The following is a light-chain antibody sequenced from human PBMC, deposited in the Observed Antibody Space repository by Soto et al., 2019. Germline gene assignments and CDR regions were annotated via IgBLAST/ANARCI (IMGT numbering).Light chain of an antibody. CDR3: QQYFGPPQT. Sequence: DIVMTQSPDSLAVSLGERATINCKSSQTILHSSNNKNYLAWYQQNPGQPPRLLIYWASTRESWVPDRFSGSGSGTDVTLTMISLQPEDVAVYYCQQYFGPPQTFGQGTKVEI. J-gene: IGKJ1*01. V-gene: IGKV4-1*01. CDR1: QTILHSSNNKNY. CDR2: WAS.